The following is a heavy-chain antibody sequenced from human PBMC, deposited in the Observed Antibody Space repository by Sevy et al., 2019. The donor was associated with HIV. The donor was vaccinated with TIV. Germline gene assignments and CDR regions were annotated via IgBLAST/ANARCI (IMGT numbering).Heavy chain of an antibody. J-gene: IGHJ3*02. D-gene: IGHD2-2*01. V-gene: IGHV3-30-3*01. Sequence: GGSLRLSCAASGFTFSGYTLRWVRQAPGKGLEWVAVISFDGSNKYYVDSVKGRFTISRDNSKNTLYLQMNSLRPEDTAVYYCARGGWDIVVVPAAFDIWGQGTMVTVSS. CDR2: ISFDGSNK. CDR1: GFTFSGYT. CDR3: ARGGWDIVVVPAAFDI.